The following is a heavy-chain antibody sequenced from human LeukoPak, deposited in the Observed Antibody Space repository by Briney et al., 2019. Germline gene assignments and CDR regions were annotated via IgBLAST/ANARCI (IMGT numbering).Heavy chain of an antibody. CDR3: VKVGYGSGTWGWFDP. J-gene: IGHJ5*02. V-gene: IGHV4-59*01. CDR1: GGSISSYY. CDR2: IYSDIV. D-gene: IGHD3-10*01. Sequence: PSETLSLTCTVSGGSISSYYWSWIRQSPGKGLECIGYIYSDIVDYNPSLKSRATISGDTSKNQVSLNLKSVTTADTAMYYCVKVGYGSGTWGWFDPWGQGILVTVST.